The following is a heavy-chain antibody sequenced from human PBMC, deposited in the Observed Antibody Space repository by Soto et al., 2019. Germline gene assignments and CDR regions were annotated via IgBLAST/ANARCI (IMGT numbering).Heavy chain of an antibody. D-gene: IGHD2-21*02. CDR2: IYYSGTT. CDR1: GGSISASNYY. Sequence: SETLSLTCTVSGGSISASNYYWGWVRQPPGKGLDWIGNIYYSGTTYYNPSLKSRVTISVDTSKNQFSLKLNSVTAADTAGYYCDTFVVTASQHTDFDFWGPGTLVTVSS. J-gene: IGHJ4*02. V-gene: IGHV4-39*01. CDR3: DTFVVTASQHTDFDF.